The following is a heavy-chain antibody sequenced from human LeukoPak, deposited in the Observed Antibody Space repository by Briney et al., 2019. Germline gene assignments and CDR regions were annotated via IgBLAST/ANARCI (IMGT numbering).Heavy chain of an antibody. J-gene: IGHJ4*02. V-gene: IGHV5-51*01. CDR3: ARRGDCSSTSCSYYFDY. CDR1: GYTFSNDW. D-gene: IGHD2-2*01. CDR2: IYPGDSDT. Sequence: GESLKISCQASGYTFSNDWIGWVRQMPGKGLEWMGIIYPGDSDTRYSPSFQGQVTISADKSISTAYLQWSSLKASDTAMYYCARRGDCSSTSCSYYFDYWGQGTLVTVSS.